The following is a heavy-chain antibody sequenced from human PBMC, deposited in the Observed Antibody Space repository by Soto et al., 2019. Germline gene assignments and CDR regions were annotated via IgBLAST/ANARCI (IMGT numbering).Heavy chain of an antibody. CDR2: INTYNGNT. D-gene: IGHD3-10*01. Sequence: ASVKVSCKASGYTFTNYGISWVRQAPGQGLEWMGWINTYNGNTNHAQKLQGRVTMTTDTSTSTAYMELRSLRSDDTAVYYCAKVVGSGTYYNQYNWFDPWGQETLVNVSS. J-gene: IGHJ5*02. CDR3: AKVVGSGTYYNQYNWFDP. V-gene: IGHV1-18*01. CDR1: GYTFTNYG.